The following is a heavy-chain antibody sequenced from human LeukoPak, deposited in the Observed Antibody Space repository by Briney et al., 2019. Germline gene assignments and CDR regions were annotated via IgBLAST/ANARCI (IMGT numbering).Heavy chain of an antibody. CDR3: ASTSRGVIDY. CDR2: ISFDGNNE. D-gene: IGHD3-10*01. Sequence: GGSLRLSCAASGFTFSNYAMHWVRQARGKGLEWLAVISFDGNNEYYADSVKGRFTISRDNSKNTLYLQMNSLRGEDAAVYYCASTSRGVIDYWGQGTLVTVSS. J-gene: IGHJ4*02. V-gene: IGHV3-30-3*01. CDR1: GFTFSNYA.